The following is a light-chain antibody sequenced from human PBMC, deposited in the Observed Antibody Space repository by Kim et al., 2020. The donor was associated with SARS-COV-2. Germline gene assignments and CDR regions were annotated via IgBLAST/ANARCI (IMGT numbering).Light chain of an antibody. CDR3: QQHGASPLT. CDR2: GAS. Sequence: EIVLTQSPGTLSLSPGERGTLSCRASQSVSSNLLAWYQQKPGQAPRLLIYGASSRANGIPDRFSGSGSGTDFTLTISRLEPEDFAVYYCQQHGASPLTFGGGTKVDIK. J-gene: IGKJ4*01. CDR1: QSVSSNL. V-gene: IGKV3-20*01.